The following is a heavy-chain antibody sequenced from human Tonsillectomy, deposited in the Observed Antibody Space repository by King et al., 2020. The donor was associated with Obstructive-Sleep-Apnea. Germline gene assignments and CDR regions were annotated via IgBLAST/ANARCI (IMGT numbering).Heavy chain of an antibody. V-gene: IGHV3-23*04. J-gene: IGHJ4*02. Sequence: VQLVESGGNLIHPGGSLRLSCAASGFTFTRFHMTWVRQAPGKGLEWVSTITGPTRSTYYSDSVKGRFFISRDNYKNTLYLQMNSLRVEDTAVYYCAKEGVMTFGGDAIPNWGQGTLVTVSS. D-gene: IGHD3-16*01. CDR1: GFTFTRFH. CDR2: ITGPTRST. CDR3: AKEGVMTFGGDAIPN.